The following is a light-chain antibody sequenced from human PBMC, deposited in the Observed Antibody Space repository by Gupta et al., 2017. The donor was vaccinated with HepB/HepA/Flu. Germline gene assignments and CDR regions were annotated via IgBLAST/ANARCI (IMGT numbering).Light chain of an antibody. CDR3: SSYTSSSSWV. CDR2: DVS. J-gene: IGLJ3*02. CDR1: SSDVGGYNY. V-gene: IGLV2-14*01. Sequence: SALTQPASVSGSPGQSITISCTGTSSDVGGYNYVSWYQQHPGKAPNLMIYDVSNRPAGVASRFSGSKSGNTASLTISGLQAEDAADYYCSSYTSSSSWVFGGGTKLTVL.